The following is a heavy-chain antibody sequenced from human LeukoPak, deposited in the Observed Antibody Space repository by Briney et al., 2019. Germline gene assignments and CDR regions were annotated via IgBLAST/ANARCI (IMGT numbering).Heavy chain of an antibody. J-gene: IGHJ6*03. CDR2: ISPNTGGT. Sequence: ASVKVSCKASGYTFTDFYIHWVRQAPGHGLEWMGWISPNTGGTNYAQRFQGRVTMTRDTSITTTYLEVRGLTSDDTAVYYCARRGYCGNPRCYPDYYYIDVWGKGTKVTVSS. CDR3: ARRGYCGNPRCYPDYYYIDV. CDR1: GYTFTDFY. D-gene: IGHD2-2*03. V-gene: IGHV1-2*02.